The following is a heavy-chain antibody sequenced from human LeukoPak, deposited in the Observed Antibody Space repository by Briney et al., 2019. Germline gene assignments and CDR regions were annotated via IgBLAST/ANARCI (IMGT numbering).Heavy chain of an antibody. D-gene: IGHD3-22*01. CDR3: ARLHYDSSGYYYGRFDY. Sequence: GESLKISCKGARYSFTSSWIAWVRQMPGKGLEWMGIIYLGDSDTRYSPSFQGQVTISADKSISTAYLQWSSLKASDTAMYYCARLHYDSSGYYYGRFDYWGQGTLVTVSS. CDR2: IYLGDSDT. J-gene: IGHJ4*02. CDR1: RYSFTSSW. V-gene: IGHV5-51*01.